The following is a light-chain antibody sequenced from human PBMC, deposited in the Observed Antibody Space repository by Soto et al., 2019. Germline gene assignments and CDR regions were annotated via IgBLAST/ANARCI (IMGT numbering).Light chain of an antibody. CDR3: LQYNRGVT. CDR2: KVS. J-gene: IGKJ1*01. V-gene: IGKV1-5*03. Sequence: DIHMTQSPATLSASVGDRVTITCRASQTVSPWLAWYQQKPGAAPHLLIYKVSNLESGVPSRFSGSGSGADFTLTINGLQPDDFATYYCLQYNRGVTFGPGTKVEIK. CDR1: QTVSPW.